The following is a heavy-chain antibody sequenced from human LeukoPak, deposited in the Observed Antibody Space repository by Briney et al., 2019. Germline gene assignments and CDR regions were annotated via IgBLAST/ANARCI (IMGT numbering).Heavy chain of an antibody. D-gene: IGHD2/OR15-2a*01. J-gene: IGHJ4*02. V-gene: IGHV3-30*02. Sequence: PGGSLRLSCAASGFTFSIYAMSWVRQAPGKGLEWLAFIRYDGSNTYYADSVKGRFTVSRDDSKNTLYLQMNSLRGDDTAVYYCAKDGTSYYYIYYWGQGTLVTVSS. CDR3: AKDGTSYYYIYY. CDR1: GFTFSIYA. CDR2: IRYDGSNT.